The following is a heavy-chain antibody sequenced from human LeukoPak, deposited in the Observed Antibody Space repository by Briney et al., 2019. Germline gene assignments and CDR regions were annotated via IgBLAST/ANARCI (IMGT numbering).Heavy chain of an antibody. CDR2: ISAYNGNT. D-gene: IGHD3-10*01. CDR1: GYAFTSYG. V-gene: IGHV1-18*01. Sequence: GASVKVSCKASGYAFTSYGISWVRQAPGQGLEWMGWISAYNGNTNYAQKLQGRVTMTTDTSTSTAYMELRSLRSDDTAVYYCARGLLDRSYYYGSGSPKQNYYYYYMDVWGKGTTVTVSS. J-gene: IGHJ6*03. CDR3: ARGLLDRSYYYGSGSPKQNYYYYYMDV.